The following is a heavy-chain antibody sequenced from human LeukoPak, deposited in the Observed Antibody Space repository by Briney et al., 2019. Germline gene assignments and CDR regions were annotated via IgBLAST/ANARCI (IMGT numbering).Heavy chain of an antibody. Sequence: GGSLRLSCAASGFTFSSYSMSWIRQAPGKGLEWVSYISSSGSTIYYADSVKGRFTISRDNAKNSLYLQMNSLRAEDTAVYYCARDPITMVRGVITNPLDYWGQGTLVTVSS. J-gene: IGHJ4*02. CDR3: ARDPITMVRGVITNPLDY. CDR2: ISSSGSTI. V-gene: IGHV3-48*04. CDR1: GFTFSSYS. D-gene: IGHD3-10*01.